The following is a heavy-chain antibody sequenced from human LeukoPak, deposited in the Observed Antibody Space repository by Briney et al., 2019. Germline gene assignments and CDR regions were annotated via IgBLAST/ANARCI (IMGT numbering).Heavy chain of an antibody. J-gene: IGHJ4*02. Sequence: GGSLRLSCAASGFTFSDYYMSWIRQAPGKGLEWVSYISSSGSTIYYADSVKGRFTISRDNAKNSLYLQMNSLRAEDTAVYYCARHYYYDSSGYYSFDHWGQGTLVTVSS. CDR2: ISSSGSTI. CDR3: ARHYYYDSSGYYSFDH. D-gene: IGHD3-22*01. V-gene: IGHV3-11*01. CDR1: GFTFSDYY.